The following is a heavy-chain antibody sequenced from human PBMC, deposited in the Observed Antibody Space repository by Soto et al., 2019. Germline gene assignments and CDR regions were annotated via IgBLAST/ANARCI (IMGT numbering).Heavy chain of an antibody. V-gene: IGHV3-21*01. CDR3: ARDRTGRGYNWNDSKT. D-gene: IGHD1-1*01. CDR2: ISSSSSYI. CDR1: GFTFSSYS. J-gene: IGHJ4*02. Sequence: LRLSCAASGFTFSSYSMNWVRQAPGKGLEWVSSISSSSSYIYYADSVKGRFTISRDNAKNSLYLQMNSLRAEDTAVYYCARDRTGRGYNWNDSKTWGQGTLVTVSS.